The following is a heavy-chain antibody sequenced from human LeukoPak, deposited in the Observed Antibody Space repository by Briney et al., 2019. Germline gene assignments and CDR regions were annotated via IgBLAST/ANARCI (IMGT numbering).Heavy chain of an antibody. CDR3: AKGDIVVVVAAVFDP. CDR2: ISGSGGST. Sequence: GGSLRLSCAASGFTFSSYAMSWVRQAPGKGLEWVSAISGSGGSTYYADSVKGRFTISRDNSKNTLYLQINSLRAEDTAVYYCAKGDIVVVVAAVFDPWGQGTLVTVSS. V-gene: IGHV3-23*01. CDR1: GFTFSSYA. D-gene: IGHD2-15*01. J-gene: IGHJ5*02.